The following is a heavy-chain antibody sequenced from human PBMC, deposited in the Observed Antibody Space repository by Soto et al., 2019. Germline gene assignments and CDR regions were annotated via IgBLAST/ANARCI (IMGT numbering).Heavy chain of an antibody. CDR2: IYPGDSDT. CDR1: GYSFTSYW. D-gene: IGHD3-22*01. Sequence: EVQLVQSGAEVKKPGESLKISCKGSGYSFTSYWIGWVRQMPGKGLEWMGIIYPGDSDTRYSPSFQGQVTISADKSISTAYLQWSSLKASDTAMYYCARLPYYYDSSGQILYYYYGMDVWGQGTTVTVSS. CDR3: ARLPYYYDSSGQILYYYYGMDV. J-gene: IGHJ6*02. V-gene: IGHV5-51*01.